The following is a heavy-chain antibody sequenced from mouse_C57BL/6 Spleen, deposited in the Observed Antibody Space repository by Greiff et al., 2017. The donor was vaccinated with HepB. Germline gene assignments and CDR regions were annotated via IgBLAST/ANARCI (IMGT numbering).Heavy chain of an antibody. CDR3: ARSVWDVSPY. CDR1: GYTFTSYW. V-gene: IGHV1-55*01. J-gene: IGHJ3*01. D-gene: IGHD4-1*01. Sequence: QVQLKQSGAELVKPGASVKMSCKASGYTFTSYWITWVKQRPGQGLEWIGDIYPGSGSTNYNEKFKSKATLTVDTSSSTAYMQLSSLTSEDSSVYYCARSVWDVSPYWGQGTLVTVSA. CDR2: IYPGSGST.